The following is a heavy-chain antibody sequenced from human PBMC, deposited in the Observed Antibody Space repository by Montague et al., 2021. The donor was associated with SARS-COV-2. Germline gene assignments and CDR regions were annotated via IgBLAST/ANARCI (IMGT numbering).Heavy chain of an antibody. J-gene: IGHJ6*02. Sequence: SETLSLTCAAYGGSFSGYYWSWIRQPPGKGLEWIGEINHSGSTNYNPSLKSRVTISVDTSKNQFSLKLSSVTAADTAVYYCARGPRVVIILAIYYYYGMDVWGQGTTVTVSS. CDR3: ARGPRVVIILAIYYYYGMDV. D-gene: IGHD3-3*01. V-gene: IGHV4-34*01. CDR2: INHSGST. CDR1: GGSFSGYY.